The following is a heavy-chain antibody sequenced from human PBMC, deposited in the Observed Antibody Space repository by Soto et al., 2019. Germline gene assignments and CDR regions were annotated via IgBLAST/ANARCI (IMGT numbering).Heavy chain of an antibody. CDR2: ISSSSDI. J-gene: IGHJ4*02. CDR1: GFTFSTYS. D-gene: IGHD6-13*01. V-gene: IGHV3-48*01. CDR3: ARGIAASLDY. Sequence: EVQLVESGGGLVQPGGSLRLSCAASGFTFSTYSMNWVRQAPGKGVEWVSYISSSSDIFYADSVKGRFTISRDNAKNSLYLQMNSLRAEDTAVYYCARGIAASLDYWGQGTLVTVSS.